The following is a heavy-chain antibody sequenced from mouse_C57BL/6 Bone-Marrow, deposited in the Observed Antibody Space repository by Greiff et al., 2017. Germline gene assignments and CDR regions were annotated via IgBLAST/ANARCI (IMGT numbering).Heavy chain of an antibody. CDR3: ARWVITTVVAPYYFDY. V-gene: IGHV1-81*01. CDR2: IYPRSGNT. Sequence: QVQLKQSGAELARPGASVKLSCKASGYTFTSSGISWVKQRTGQGLEWIGEIYPRSGNTYYNEKFKGKATLTADKSSSTAYMELRSLTSEDSAVYFCARWVITTVVAPYYFDYWGQGTTLTVSS. J-gene: IGHJ2*01. CDR1: GYTFTSSG. D-gene: IGHD1-1*01.